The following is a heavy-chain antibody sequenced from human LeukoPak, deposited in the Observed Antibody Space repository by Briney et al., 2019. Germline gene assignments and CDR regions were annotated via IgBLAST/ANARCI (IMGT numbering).Heavy chain of an antibody. Sequence: PSETPSLTCTVSGVSISNYYWSWIRQPAGERLEWIGRIYASGSTDYNPSLKSRVTMSVDTSKNHFSLSLTSLTAADTAIYYCARDREIYDFWKGNGNWFDPWGQGTLVTVSS. CDR1: GVSISNYY. J-gene: IGHJ5*02. CDR3: ARDREIYDFWKGNGNWFDP. CDR2: IYASGST. V-gene: IGHV4-4*07. D-gene: IGHD3-3*01.